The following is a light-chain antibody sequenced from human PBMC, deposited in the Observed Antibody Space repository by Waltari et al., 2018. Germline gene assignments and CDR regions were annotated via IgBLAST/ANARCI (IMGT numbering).Light chain of an antibody. J-gene: IGLJ3*02. CDR3: SSYTSSSTLRV. V-gene: IGLV2-14*01. Sequence: QSALTQPASVSGSPGQSITISCTGTSSDVGGYNYVSCYQQRPGKAPKLMIYDVSSRPSGVSNRFSGSKAGNTASLTISGLQAEDEADYYCSSYTSSSTLRVFGGGTKLTVL. CDR2: DVS. CDR1: SSDVGGYNY.